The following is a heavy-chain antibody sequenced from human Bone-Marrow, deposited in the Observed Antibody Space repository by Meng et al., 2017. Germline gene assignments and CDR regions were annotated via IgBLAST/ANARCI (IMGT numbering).Heavy chain of an antibody. CDR1: GFTFSSYW. D-gene: IGHD3-22*01. Sequence: GGSLRLSCAASGFTFSSYWMSWVRQAPGKGLEWVANIKQDGSEKYYVDSVKGRFTISRDNAKNSLYLQMNSLRAEDTAVYYCARALKRALQFYYYDSSGYYPSLGYWGQGNQV. J-gene: IGHJ4*02. CDR3: ARALKRALQFYYYDSSGYYPSLGY. CDR2: IKQDGSEK. V-gene: IGHV3-7*01.